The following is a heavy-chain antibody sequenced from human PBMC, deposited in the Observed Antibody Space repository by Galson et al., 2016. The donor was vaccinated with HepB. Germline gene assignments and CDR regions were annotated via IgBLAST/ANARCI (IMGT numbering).Heavy chain of an antibody. Sequence: SLRLSCAASGFTFSSYSMNWVRQAPGKGLEWVSYISSSSSTIYYADSVKGRFTISRDNAKNSLYLQMNSLRAEDTAVYYCVREGLSRSWDDWYFDLWGRGTLVTVSS. CDR2: ISSSSSTI. CDR3: VREGLSRSWDDWYFDL. CDR1: GFTFSSYS. D-gene: IGHD6-13*01. J-gene: IGHJ2*01. V-gene: IGHV3-48*04.